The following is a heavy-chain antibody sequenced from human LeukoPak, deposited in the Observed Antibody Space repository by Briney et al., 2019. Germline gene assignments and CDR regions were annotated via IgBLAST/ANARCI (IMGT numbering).Heavy chain of an antibody. CDR2: ISSSSYI. D-gene: IGHD3-9*01. Sequence: GGSLRLSCAASGFTFSSYSMNWVRQAPGTGLEWVSSISSSSYIYYADSVKGRFTISRDNAKNSMYLQMNSLRAEDTAVYYCARNGYYDLFYYFDYWGQGTLVTVSS. CDR1: GFTFSSYS. V-gene: IGHV3-21*01. J-gene: IGHJ4*02. CDR3: ARNGYYDLFYYFDY.